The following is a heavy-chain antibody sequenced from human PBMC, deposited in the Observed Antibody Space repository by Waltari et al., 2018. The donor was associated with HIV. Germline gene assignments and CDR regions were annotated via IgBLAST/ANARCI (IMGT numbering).Heavy chain of an antibody. Sequence: EVQLVESGGGLVKPGGSLRLSCWAPGFTFTNAWMTWVRQAPGKGLEWVGRIKSKTDGGAADYAAPVKGRFTISRDVSKNTLYLQMNSLIADDTAVYYCTTQTPLARYFDYWGQGTLVTVSS. CDR2: IKSKTDGGAA. CDR1: GFTFTNAW. CDR3: TTQTPLARYFDY. V-gene: IGHV3-15*01. J-gene: IGHJ4*02.